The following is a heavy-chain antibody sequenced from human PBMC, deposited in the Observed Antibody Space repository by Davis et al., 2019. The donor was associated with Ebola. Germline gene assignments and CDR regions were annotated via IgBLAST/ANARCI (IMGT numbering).Heavy chain of an antibody. CDR2: FYHSGST. Sequence: GSLRLSCTVSGASIRMSGFFWGWVRQSPGKGLEYIGIFYHSGSTYYNPSLRSRITISVDTSNNQFSLRLNSVTAADTAVYYCARVKAYTLFDEKGDPYYFDSWGQGTLVTVSS. CDR1: GASIRMSGFF. CDR3: ARVKAYTLFDEKGDPYYFDS. J-gene: IGHJ4*02. D-gene: IGHD3-16*01. V-gene: IGHV4-39*01.